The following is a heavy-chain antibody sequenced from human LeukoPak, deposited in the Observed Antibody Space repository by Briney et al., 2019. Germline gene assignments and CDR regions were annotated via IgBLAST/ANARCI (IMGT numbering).Heavy chain of an antibody. CDR2: IYYSGST. J-gene: IGHJ5*02. Sequence: SETLSLTCTVSGGSISSYYWSWIRQPPGKGLEWIGYIYYSGSTNYNPSLKSRVTISLDTSKSQFSLKLTSVTAADTAVYYCARAPIPYDRSRTDYRFDPWGQGALVTVAS. D-gene: IGHD3-16*01. V-gene: IGHV4-59*01. CDR3: ARAPIPYDRSRTDYRFDP. CDR1: GGSISSYY.